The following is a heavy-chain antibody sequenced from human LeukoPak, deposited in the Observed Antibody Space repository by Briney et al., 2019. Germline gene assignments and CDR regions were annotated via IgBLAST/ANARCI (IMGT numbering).Heavy chain of an antibody. CDR1: GYTFTSYG. CDR3: ARDESIKYSSLPYGMDV. D-gene: IGHD6-6*01. J-gene: IGHJ6*02. Sequence: GASVKVSCKASGYTFTSYGISWVRQAPGQGLEWMGRISAYNGNTNYAQKFQGRVTITADKSTSTAYMELSSLRSEDTAVYYCARDESIKYSSLPYGMDVWGQGTTVTVSS. CDR2: ISAYNGNT. V-gene: IGHV1-18*01.